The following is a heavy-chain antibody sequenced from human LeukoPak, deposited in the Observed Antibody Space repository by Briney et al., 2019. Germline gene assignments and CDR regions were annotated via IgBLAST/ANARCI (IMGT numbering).Heavy chain of an antibody. V-gene: IGHV3-64*01. D-gene: IGHD6-13*01. Sequence: WGALRLSFAAPGFTLSSYSMQWVRQAPGEGLEYFLAINNNGGSTYYANSVKGRFTISRDNSKNTLYLQMGSLRAEDMAVYYCARGLISGDSSSWYYFDYWGQGTLVTVSS. J-gene: IGHJ4*02. CDR3: ARGLISGDSSSWYYFDY. CDR2: INNNGGST. CDR1: GFTLSSYS.